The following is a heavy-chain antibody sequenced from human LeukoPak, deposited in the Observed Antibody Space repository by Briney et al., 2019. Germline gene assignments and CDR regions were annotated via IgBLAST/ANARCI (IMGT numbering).Heavy chain of an antibody. Sequence: GGSLRLSCAASGFPFTNYAMHWVRQAPGKGLEWVAVISNDGRSKYLADSVKGRFTISRDDSKKTVYLQMNSLRGEDSAVYFCARENSYGAPLDYWGQGSLVTVSS. CDR2: ISNDGRSK. V-gene: IGHV3-30*03. D-gene: IGHD5-18*01. CDR3: ARENSYGAPLDY. CDR1: GFPFTNYA. J-gene: IGHJ4*02.